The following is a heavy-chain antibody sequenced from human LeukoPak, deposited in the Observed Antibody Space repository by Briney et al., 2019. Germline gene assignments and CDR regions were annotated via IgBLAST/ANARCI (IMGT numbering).Heavy chain of an antibody. V-gene: IGHV3-48*01. CDR1: GFTFSSYS. D-gene: IGHD3-16*01. J-gene: IGHJ6*03. Sequence: PGGSLRLSCVASGFTFSSYSMNWVRQAPGKALVWGSYISGSSGTIYYADSVKGRFTISRDNAKNSLYLQMNSLRAEDTAVYYCARRSEFGALYYMDIWGKGTTVTVSS. CDR3: ARRSEFGALYYMDI. CDR2: ISGSSGTI.